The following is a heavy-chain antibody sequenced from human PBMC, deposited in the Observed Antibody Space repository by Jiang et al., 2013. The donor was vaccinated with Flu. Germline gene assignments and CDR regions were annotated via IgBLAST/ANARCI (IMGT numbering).Heavy chain of an antibody. Sequence: CGAEVKKPGSSVKVSCKASGGTFSSYAISWVRQVPGQGLEWMGGIIPILGIANYAQKFQGRVTITADKSTSTAYMELSSLRSEDTAVYYCAREVGVTFPAYYYYYGMDVWGQGTTVTVSS. CDR1: GGTFSSYA. J-gene: IGHJ6*02. CDR3: AREVGVTFPAYYYYYGMDV. CDR2: IIPILGIA. V-gene: IGHV1-69*04. D-gene: IGHD2/OR15-2a*01.